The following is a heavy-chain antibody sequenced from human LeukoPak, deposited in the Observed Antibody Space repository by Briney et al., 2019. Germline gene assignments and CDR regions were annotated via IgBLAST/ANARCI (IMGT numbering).Heavy chain of an antibody. V-gene: IGHV3-30*04. CDR1: GFIFSNYA. CDR3: AKGTKPVMTIPDY. Sequence: GGSLRLSCAASGFIFSNYAIHWVRQAPGKGLEWVAVISYDGSNKYYADSVKGRFTISRDISKNTLYLQMNSLRAEDTAMYYCAKGTKPVMTIPDYWGQGILVTVSS. CDR2: ISYDGSNK. D-gene: IGHD1/OR15-1a*01. J-gene: IGHJ4*02.